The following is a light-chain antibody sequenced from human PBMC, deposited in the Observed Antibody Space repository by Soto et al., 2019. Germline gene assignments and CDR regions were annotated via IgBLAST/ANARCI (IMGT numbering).Light chain of an antibody. CDR3: QQSYSTPPWT. V-gene: IGKV1-39*01. CDR2: AGS. J-gene: IGKJ1*01. CDR1: QSISSY. Sequence: DIQMTQSPSSLSASVGDRVTITCRASQSISSYLNWYQQKPGKAPKLLIYAGSSLQSGVPSRFSGSRSGTDFTLTISSLQPEDFATYYCQQSYSTPPWTFGQGTKVEIK.